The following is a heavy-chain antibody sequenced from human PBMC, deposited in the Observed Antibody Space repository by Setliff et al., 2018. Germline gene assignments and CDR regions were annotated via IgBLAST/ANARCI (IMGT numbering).Heavy chain of an antibody. CDR3: AGGTIVAPGGYFYYMDV. CDR1: GGSISGASIRSYY. V-gene: IGHV4-61*01. Sequence: SETLSLTCTVSGGSISGASIRSYYWSWIRQPPGKGLEFIGYVYYSGTNYNPSLKSRVTISVDTSKHQISLKLNSVTAADTAVYYCAGGTIVAPGGYFYYMDVWGKGATVTVSS. J-gene: IGHJ6*03. CDR2: VYYSGT. D-gene: IGHD6-6*01.